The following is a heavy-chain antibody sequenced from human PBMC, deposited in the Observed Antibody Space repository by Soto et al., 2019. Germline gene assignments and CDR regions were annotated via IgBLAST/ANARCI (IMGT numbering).Heavy chain of an antibody. V-gene: IGHV4-61*01. CDR1: GGSVISGSYY. CDR2: IYFSGSA. CDR3: ARDLWGYCGTDCYPLDV. Sequence: PSETLSLTCTVSGGSVISGSYYWSLIRQPPGKGLEWIGYIYFSGSANYNPSLKSRVTISVDTSKNQFSLKLNSVTAADTAVYYCARDLWGYCGTDCYPLDVWGQGTTVTVSS. J-gene: IGHJ6*02. D-gene: IGHD2-21*02.